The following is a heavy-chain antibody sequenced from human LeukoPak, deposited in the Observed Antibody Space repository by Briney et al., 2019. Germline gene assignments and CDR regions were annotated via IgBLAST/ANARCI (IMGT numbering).Heavy chain of an antibody. CDR2: ISAYNGNT. CDR3: AREAPTYYYDSSGYYSVY. V-gene: IGHV1-18*01. Sequence: GASVKVSCKASGYTFTSYGISWVRQAPGQGLEWMGWISAYNGNTNYAQRLQGRVTMTTDTSTSTAYMELRSLRSEDTAVYYCAREAPTYYYDSSGYYSVYWGQGTLVTVSS. J-gene: IGHJ4*02. CDR1: GYTFTSYG. D-gene: IGHD3-22*01.